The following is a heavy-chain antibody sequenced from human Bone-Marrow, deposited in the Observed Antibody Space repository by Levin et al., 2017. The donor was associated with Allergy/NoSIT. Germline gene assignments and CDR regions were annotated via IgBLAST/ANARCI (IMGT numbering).Heavy chain of an antibody. CDR3: ARIRTGASGVFDF. J-gene: IGHJ4*02. CDR2: INPTSGGT. V-gene: IGHV1-2*06. D-gene: IGHD3/OR15-3a*01. Sequence: GASVKVSCKASGYTFTGHFLHWVRQAPGQGLEWMGRINPTSGGTNFALKFQGRVTMTRDTSISTVYMDLSRLTSDDTAIYYCARIRTGASGVFDFWGQGTPVTVSS. CDR1: GYTFTGHF.